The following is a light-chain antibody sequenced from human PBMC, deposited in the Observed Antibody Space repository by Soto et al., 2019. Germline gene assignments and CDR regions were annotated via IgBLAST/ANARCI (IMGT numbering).Light chain of an antibody. V-gene: IGKV3-15*01. CDR2: GAS. Sequence: EIVMTQSPASLSVSPGERATLSCRASQNVGSNLAWYQQRPGQAPRLLLYGASTRATGIPARFSGSGSGTEFTLTISSLQSEDFAVYYCQRSNNWPPCTFGQGTKLEIK. J-gene: IGKJ2*02. CDR3: QRSNNWPPCT. CDR1: QNVGSN.